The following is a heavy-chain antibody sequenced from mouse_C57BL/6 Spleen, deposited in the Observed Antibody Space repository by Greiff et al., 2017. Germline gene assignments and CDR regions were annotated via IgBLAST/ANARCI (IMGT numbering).Heavy chain of an antibody. D-gene: IGHD1-1*01. Sequence: EVQRVESGGGLVKPGGSLKLSCAASGFTFSDYGMHWVRQAPEKGLEWVAYISSGSSTIYYADTVKGRFTISRDNAKNTLFLQMTSLRSEDTAMYYCARNYGSSYVGYYFDYWGQGTTLTVSS. V-gene: IGHV5-17*01. CDR3: ARNYGSSYVGYYFDY. CDR1: GFTFSDYG. J-gene: IGHJ2*01. CDR2: ISSGSSTI.